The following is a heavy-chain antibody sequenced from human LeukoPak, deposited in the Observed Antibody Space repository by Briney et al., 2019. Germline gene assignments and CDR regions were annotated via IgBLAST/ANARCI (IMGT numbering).Heavy chain of an antibody. V-gene: IGHV3-48*02. D-gene: IGHD5-24*01. CDR1: GFTFRSYS. J-gene: IGHJ4*02. Sequence: GGSLRLSCAASGFTFRSYSMNWVRQAPGKGLEWVSFISGISSTIYYADSVKGRFTISRDNAKNSVYLQMNSLRDEDTAVYYCARDSSDAYNPEPGYWGQGTLVTVSS. CDR3: ARDSSDAYNPEPGY. CDR2: ISGISSTI.